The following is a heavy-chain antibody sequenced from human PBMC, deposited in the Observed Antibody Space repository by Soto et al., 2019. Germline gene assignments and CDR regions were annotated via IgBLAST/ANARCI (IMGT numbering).Heavy chain of an antibody. CDR1: GFTFSSCW. D-gene: IGHD3-3*01. V-gene: IGHV3-7*01. J-gene: IGHJ4*02. CDR3: ARDWSGHDY. CDR2: IKQDGSET. Sequence: EVQLVESGGGLVQPGGSLRLSCAASGFTFSSCWMSWVRQAPGKGLEWVANIKQDGSETHYVDSVKGRFTISRDNAKKSLYLQMNSLRVEDTAVYYCARDWSGHDYWGQGTLVTVSS.